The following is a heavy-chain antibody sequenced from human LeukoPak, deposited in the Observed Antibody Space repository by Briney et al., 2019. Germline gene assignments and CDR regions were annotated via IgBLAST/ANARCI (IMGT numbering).Heavy chain of an antibody. CDR2: INPSGGST. D-gene: IGHD2-15*01. CDR1: GYTFTSYY. CDR3: AREDGYCSGGNCYSYFDS. Sequence: ASVKVSCKASGYTFTSYYMHWVRQAPGQGLEWMGIINPSGGSTSYAQKFQGRVTMTRDTSASTVYMELSSLRSEDTAVYYCAREDGYCSGGNCYSYFDSWGQGTLVTVSS. J-gene: IGHJ4*02. V-gene: IGHV1-46*01.